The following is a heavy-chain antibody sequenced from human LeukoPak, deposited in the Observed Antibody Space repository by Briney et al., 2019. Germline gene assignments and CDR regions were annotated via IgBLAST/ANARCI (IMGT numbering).Heavy chain of an antibody. D-gene: IGHD6-13*01. CDR1: ESSFTNYW. J-gene: IGHJ4*02. Sequence: GGSLRLSCAISESSFTNYWMHWVRQVPGKGLMWVSCISSDGSKTRYADSVKGRFTISRDNAKNSLYLQMNSLRAEDTAVYYCVRDNPRQQGFAYWGQGTLVTVSS. CDR3: VRDNPRQQGFAY. CDR2: ISSDGSKT. V-gene: IGHV3-74*01.